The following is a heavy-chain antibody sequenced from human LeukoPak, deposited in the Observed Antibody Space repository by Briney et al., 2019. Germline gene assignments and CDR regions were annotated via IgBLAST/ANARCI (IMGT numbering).Heavy chain of an antibody. CDR3: ARSTNSYYYDSSGYPPFDY. Sequence: SETLSLTCAVSGGSISSGVYSWSWVRQPPGKGLEWIGYIYYSGSTNYNPSLKSRVTISVDTSKTQFSLKLSSVTAADTAVYYCARSTNSYYYDSSGYPPFDYWGQGTLVTVSS. V-gene: IGHV4-61*08. CDR1: GGSISSGVYS. J-gene: IGHJ4*02. D-gene: IGHD3-22*01. CDR2: IYYSGST.